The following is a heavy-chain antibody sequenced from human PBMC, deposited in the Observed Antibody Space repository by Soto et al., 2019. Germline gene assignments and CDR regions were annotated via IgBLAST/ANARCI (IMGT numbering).Heavy chain of an antibody. J-gene: IGHJ6*02. Sequence: QVQLVESGGGVVQPGRSLRLSCAASGFTFSSYGMHWVRQAPGKGLEWVAVIWYDGSNKYYADSVKGRFTISRDNSKNTLNLQMNSLRAEDTAVYYCARAPLFGSTYYYGMDVWGQGTTVTVSS. D-gene: IGHD3-10*02. CDR1: GFTFSSYG. CDR2: IWYDGSNK. CDR3: ARAPLFGSTYYYGMDV. V-gene: IGHV3-33*01.